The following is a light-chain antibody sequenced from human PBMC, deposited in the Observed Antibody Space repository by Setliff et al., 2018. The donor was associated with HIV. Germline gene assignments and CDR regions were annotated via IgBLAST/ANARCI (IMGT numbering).Light chain of an antibody. Sequence: SYELTQPPSLSVSPGQTASITCSGDRLGDKYVCWYQQKPGQSPVVVIYQDTKRPSGIPERFSGSNSGNTATLTISGTQAMDEADFYCQAWDNNTWVFGGGTKVTVL. CDR2: QDT. CDR1: RLGDKY. V-gene: IGLV3-1*01. J-gene: IGLJ3*02. CDR3: QAWDNNTWV.